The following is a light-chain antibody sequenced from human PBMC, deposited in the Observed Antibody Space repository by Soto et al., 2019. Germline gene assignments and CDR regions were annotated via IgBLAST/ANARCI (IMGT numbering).Light chain of an antibody. Sequence: EIVMTQSPATLSVSPGERATLSCRASQSVSSNLAWYQQKPGKAPRLLIYGASTRATGIPARFSGSGSGTEFTLTIRSLQSEDFAVYYCQQYNNWPPLTFGGGTKVEIK. J-gene: IGKJ4*01. CDR1: QSVSSN. CDR3: QQYNNWPPLT. CDR2: GAS. V-gene: IGKV3-15*01.